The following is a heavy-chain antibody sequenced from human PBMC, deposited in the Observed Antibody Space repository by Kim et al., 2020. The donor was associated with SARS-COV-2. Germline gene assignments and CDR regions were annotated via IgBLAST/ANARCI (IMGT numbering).Heavy chain of an antibody. CDR1: GFTFSSYA. CDR3: AKVGYDILTGYFFPFDY. J-gene: IGHJ4*02. V-gene: IGHV3-23*01. CDR2: ISGSGGST. D-gene: IGHD3-9*01. Sequence: GGSLRLSCAASGFTFSSYAMSWVRQAPGKGLEWVSAISGSGGSTYYADSVKGRFTISRDNSKNTLYLQMNSLRAEDTAVYYCAKVGYDILTGYFFPFDYWGQGTLVTVSS.